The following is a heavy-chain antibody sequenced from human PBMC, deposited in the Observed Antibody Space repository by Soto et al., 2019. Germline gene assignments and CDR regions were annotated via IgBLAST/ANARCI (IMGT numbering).Heavy chain of an antibody. D-gene: IGHD3-16*02. CDR3: ASGGGSYRYSGY. J-gene: IGHJ4*02. V-gene: IGHV4-34*01. Sequence: SETLSLTCAVYGGSFSSYYWSWIRQPPGKGLEWIGEINHSGSTNYNPSLKSRVTISVDTSKNQFSLKLSSVTAADTAVYYCASGGGSYRYSGYWGQGTLVTVSS. CDR2: INHSGST. CDR1: GGSFSSYY.